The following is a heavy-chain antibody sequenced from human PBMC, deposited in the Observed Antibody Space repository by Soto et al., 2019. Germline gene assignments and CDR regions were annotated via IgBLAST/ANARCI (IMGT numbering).Heavy chain of an antibody. J-gene: IGHJ5*02. D-gene: IGHD6-19*01. CDR2: IYYSGST. CDR1: GGSISSYY. Sequence: SETLSLTCTVSGGSISSYYWSWIRQPPGKGLEWIGYIYYSGSTNYNPSLKSRVTISVDTSKNQFSLKLSSVTAADTAVYFCGRDRGDSGLYKIGWFDHWGQGTLVTVSS. CDR3: GRDRGDSGLYKIGWFDH. V-gene: IGHV4-59*01.